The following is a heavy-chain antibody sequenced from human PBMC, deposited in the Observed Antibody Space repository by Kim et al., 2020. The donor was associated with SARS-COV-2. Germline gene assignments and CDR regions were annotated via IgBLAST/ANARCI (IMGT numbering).Heavy chain of an antibody. J-gene: IGHJ6*02. CDR2: IIPIFGTA. Sequence: SVKVSCKSSGGNFNSYGINWVRQAPGQGLEWMGGIIPIFGTAKHAQKFQGRVTIIADISTTTAYMEVSSLRPEDTAVYYCARDATGDYAMDVWGQG. CDR1: GGNFNSYG. V-gene: IGHV1-69*06. D-gene: IGHD4-17*01. CDR3: ARDATGDYAMDV.